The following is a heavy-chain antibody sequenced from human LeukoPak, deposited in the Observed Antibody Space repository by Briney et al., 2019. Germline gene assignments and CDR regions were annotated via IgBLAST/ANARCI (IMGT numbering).Heavy chain of an antibody. CDR3: AKEGQLGIYDY. CDR2: ISSSGSTI. J-gene: IGHJ4*02. V-gene: IGHV3-11*01. D-gene: IGHD7-27*01. CDR1: GFTFSDYY. Sequence: GGSLRLSCAASGFTFSDYYMSWIRQAPGKGLEWVSYISSSGSTIYYADSVKGRFTISRDNSKNTLYLQMNSLRAEDTAVYYCAKEGQLGIYDYWGQGTLVTVSS.